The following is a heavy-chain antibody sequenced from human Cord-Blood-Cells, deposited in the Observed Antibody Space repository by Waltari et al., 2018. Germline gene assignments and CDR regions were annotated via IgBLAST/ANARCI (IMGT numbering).Heavy chain of an antibody. J-gene: IGHJ4*02. Sequence: QLQLQESGPGLVKPSETLSLTCPVSGCSISRSCYYWRWIRHPPGKGLEWIGSIYYSGSTYYNPSLKSRVTISVDTSKNQFSLKLSSVTAADTAVYYCATNIVVVPAAKNSDYWGQGTLVTVSS. CDR1: GCSISRSCYY. CDR3: ATNIVVVPAAKNSDY. D-gene: IGHD2-2*01. V-gene: IGHV4-39*01. CDR2: IYYSGST.